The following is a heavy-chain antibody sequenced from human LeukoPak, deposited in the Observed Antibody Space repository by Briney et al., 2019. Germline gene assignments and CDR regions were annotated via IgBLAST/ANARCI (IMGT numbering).Heavy chain of an antibody. CDR2: IKQDGSEK. J-gene: IGHJ6*02. Sequence: GGSLRLSCAASGFTFSSYWMSWVRQAPGKGLEWVANIKQDGSEKYYVDSVKGRFTISRDNAKNSLYLQMNSQRAEDTAVYYCARDLGRCSGGSCYQPYYYYGMDVWGQGTTVTVSS. D-gene: IGHD2-15*01. V-gene: IGHV3-7*01. CDR1: GFTFSSYW. CDR3: ARDLGRCSGGSCYQPYYYYGMDV.